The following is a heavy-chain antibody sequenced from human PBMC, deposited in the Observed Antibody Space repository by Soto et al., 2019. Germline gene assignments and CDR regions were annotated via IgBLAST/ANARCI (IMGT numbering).Heavy chain of an antibody. Sequence: QVQLQESGPGLVKPAETLSLTCIVSNGSISGHYWRWIRQPPGKGLEWIGYMYYSGSATYNPSLRSXVTXXXXXXXXXXXXXXXXXXXXXXXIYYCARADTKTSIWRPFHNFWGPGTLVTVSS. CDR3: ARADTKTSIWRPFHNF. CDR1: NGSISGHY. CDR2: MYYSGSA. D-gene: IGHD3-22*01. V-gene: IGHV4-59*11. J-gene: IGHJ4*02.